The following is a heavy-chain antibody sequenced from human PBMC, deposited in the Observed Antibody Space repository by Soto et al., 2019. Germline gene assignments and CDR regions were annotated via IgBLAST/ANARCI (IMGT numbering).Heavy chain of an antibody. V-gene: IGHV3-30-3*01. CDR2: ISYDGSNK. J-gene: IGHJ4*02. CDR3: ARDPGYSSGWYPDY. Sequence: GGSLRLSCAASGFTFSSYAMHWVRQAPGKGLEWVAVISYDGSNKYYADSVKGRFTISRDNSKNTLYLQMNSLRAEDTAVYYCARDPGYSSGWYPDYWGQGTLVTVSS. CDR1: GFTFSSYA. D-gene: IGHD6-19*01.